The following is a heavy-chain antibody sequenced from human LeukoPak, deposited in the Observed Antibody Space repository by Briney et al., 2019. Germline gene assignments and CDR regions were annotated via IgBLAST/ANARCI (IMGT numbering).Heavy chain of an antibody. CDR2: INHSGST. CDR3: ARRGGSGSLFGGYYFDY. CDR1: GGSFSGYY. Sequence: PSETLSLTCAVYGGSFSGYYWSWIRQPPGKGLEWIGEINHSGSTNYNPSLKSRVTISVDTSKNQFSLKLSSVTAADTAVYYCARRGGSGSLFGGYYFDYWGQGTLVTVSS. D-gene: IGHD3-10*01. J-gene: IGHJ4*02. V-gene: IGHV4-34*01.